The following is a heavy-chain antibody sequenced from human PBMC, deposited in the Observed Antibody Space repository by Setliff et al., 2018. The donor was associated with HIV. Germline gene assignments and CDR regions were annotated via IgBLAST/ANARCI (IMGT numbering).Heavy chain of an antibody. J-gene: IGHJ4*02. Sequence: KPSETLSLTCTVSGASISTTTYYWGWIRQPPGKGLEWIGSIHYTGNTYNTPSLKSRLTISVDASKNQISLKLTSVTAADTAIYFCAREGDGIDYWGQGIQVTVS. V-gene: IGHV4-39*02. CDR2: IHYTGNT. CDR1: GASISTTTYY. CDR3: AREGDGIDY. D-gene: IGHD2-21*02.